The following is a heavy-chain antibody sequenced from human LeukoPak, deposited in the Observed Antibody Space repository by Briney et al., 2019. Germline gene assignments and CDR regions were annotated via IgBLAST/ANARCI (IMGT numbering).Heavy chain of an antibody. D-gene: IGHD4-17*01. Sequence: GGSLRLSCTASGFAFDRYSMAWVRQAPGKGLEWVSAISGTGETSYYAGSVKGRFTMSRDNSNNSLYLQMNTLRVDDTAVYYCAKSSIGDYNYWGQGVLVTVSS. CDR2: ISGTGETS. V-gene: IGHV3-23*01. CDR1: GFAFDRYS. CDR3: AKSSIGDYNY. J-gene: IGHJ4*02.